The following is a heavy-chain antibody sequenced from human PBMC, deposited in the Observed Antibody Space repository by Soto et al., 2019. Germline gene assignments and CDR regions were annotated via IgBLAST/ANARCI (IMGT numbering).Heavy chain of an antibody. CDR2: IHDSEPT. J-gene: IGHJ4*02. V-gene: IGHV4-59*01. CDR3: ARGTSNSRWKFEY. CDR1: GGSISSYF. D-gene: IGHD4-4*01. Sequence: SETLSLTCTVSGGSISSYFWSWIRQPPGKGLEWIGYIHDSEPTNYNPSLKSRVTMSLDTSKNQLSLRLTSVTAADTAVYYCARGTSNSRWKFEYCVQGILVT.